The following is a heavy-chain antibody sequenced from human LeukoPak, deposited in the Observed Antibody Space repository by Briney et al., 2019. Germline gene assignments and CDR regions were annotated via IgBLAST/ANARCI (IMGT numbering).Heavy chain of an antibody. CDR1: GFTFSSYG. CDR2: IRYDGSNK. D-gene: IGHD3-22*01. Sequence: GGSLRLSCAASGFTFSSYGMHWVRQAPGKGPEWVAFIRYDGSNKYYADSVKGRFTISRDNSKNTLYLQMNSLRAEDTAVYYCAKDGYYYDSKGAFDIWGQGTMVTVSS. J-gene: IGHJ3*02. V-gene: IGHV3-30*02. CDR3: AKDGYYYDSKGAFDI.